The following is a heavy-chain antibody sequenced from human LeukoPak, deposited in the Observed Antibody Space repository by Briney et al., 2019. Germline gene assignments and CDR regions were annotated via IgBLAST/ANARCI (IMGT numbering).Heavy chain of an antibody. V-gene: IGHV3-15*01. Sequence: GGSLRLSCAASGFTFTNAWMSWVRQAPGKGLEWVGRVKSKTDGGTTDYAAPVRGRCTISRDDSKTTLYLQMNSLKTEDTAVYYCATESAVGAFDYWGQGTLVTVSS. CDR1: GFTFTNAW. CDR3: ATESAVGAFDY. J-gene: IGHJ4*02. D-gene: IGHD6-19*01. CDR2: VKSKTDGGTT.